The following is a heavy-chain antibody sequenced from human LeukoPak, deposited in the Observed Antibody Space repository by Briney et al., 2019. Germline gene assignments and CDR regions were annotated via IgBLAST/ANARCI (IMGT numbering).Heavy chain of an antibody. D-gene: IGHD3-3*01. J-gene: IGHJ5*02. V-gene: IGHV3-66*02. CDR1: GFTVSSNY. Sequence: GGSLRLSCAASGFTVSSNYMSWVRQAPGKGLEWVSVIYSGGSTYYADSVKGRFTISRDNSKNTLYLQMNSLRAEDTAVYYCARVMYDFWSGCPSNWFDPWGQGTLVTVSS. CDR2: IYSGGST. CDR3: ARVMYDFWSGCPSNWFDP.